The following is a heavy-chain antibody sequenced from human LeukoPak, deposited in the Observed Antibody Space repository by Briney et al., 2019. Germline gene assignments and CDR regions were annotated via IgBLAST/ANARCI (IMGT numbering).Heavy chain of an antibody. V-gene: IGHV4-34*01. D-gene: IGHD3-22*01. CDR3: ARVYYYDSSGSFDP. CDR1: GGSFSGYY. Sequence: PSETLSLTCAVYGGSFSGYYWSWIRQPPGKGLEWIGEINHSGSTNYNPSLKSRVTISVDTSKNQFSLKLSSVTAADTAVYYCARVYYYDSSGSFDPWGQGTLVTVSS. J-gene: IGHJ5*02. CDR2: INHSGST.